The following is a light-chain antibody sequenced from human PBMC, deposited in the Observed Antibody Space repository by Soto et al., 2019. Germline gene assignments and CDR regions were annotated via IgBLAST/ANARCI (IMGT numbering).Light chain of an antibody. V-gene: IGLV2-23*01. CDR2: EGS. J-gene: IGLJ1*01. CDR3: CSYAGSSTYV. Sequence: QSVLTQPASVSGSPGRSITISCSGTRSDVGSYSLVSWYQQHPAKAPKLVIYEGSKRPSGVSNRFSGSKSGNTASLTISGLQAEDEADYYCCSYAGSSTYVFGTGTKLTVL. CDR1: RSDVGSYSL.